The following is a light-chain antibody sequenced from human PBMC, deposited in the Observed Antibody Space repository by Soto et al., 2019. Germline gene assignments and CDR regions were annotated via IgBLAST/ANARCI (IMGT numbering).Light chain of an antibody. CDR3: CSYAGSNNFVV. CDR2: EVN. Sequence: HSALPQPPSASGSPGQSVTISCTGTSSDFGGYNYVSWYQQHPGKAPKLMIYEVNKRPSGVPDRFSGSKSGNTASLTVSGLQGEDEADYYCCSYAGSNNFVVFGGGTQLTVL. J-gene: IGLJ2*01. CDR1: SSDFGGYNY. V-gene: IGLV2-8*01.